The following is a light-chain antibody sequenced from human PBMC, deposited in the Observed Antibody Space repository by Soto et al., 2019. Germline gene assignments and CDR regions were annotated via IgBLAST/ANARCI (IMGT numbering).Light chain of an antibody. Sequence: QSALTQPPSASGSPGQSVTISCTGTSSDVGNYNYVSWYQQHPGKAPKLMIFEASKRPSGVPHRFSGSKSGNTASLTVSGLQPEDEADYYCSSYSGSSALVFGGGTKVTVL. CDR1: SSDVGNYNY. J-gene: IGLJ3*02. CDR3: SSYSGSSALV. V-gene: IGLV2-8*01. CDR2: EAS.